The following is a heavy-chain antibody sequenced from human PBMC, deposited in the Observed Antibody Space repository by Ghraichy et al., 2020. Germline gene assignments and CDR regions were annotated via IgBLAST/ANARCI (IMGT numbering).Heavy chain of an antibody. D-gene: IGHD3-10*01. J-gene: IGHJ4*02. CDR1: GGSFSGYY. CDR3: ARDGSGSYYY. Sequence: TLSLTCAVYGGSFSGYYWSWIRQPPGKGLEWIGEINHSGSTNYNPSLKSRVTISVDTSKNQFSLKLSSVTAADTAVYYCARDGSGSYYYWGQGTLVTVSS. CDR2: INHSGST. V-gene: IGHV4-34*01.